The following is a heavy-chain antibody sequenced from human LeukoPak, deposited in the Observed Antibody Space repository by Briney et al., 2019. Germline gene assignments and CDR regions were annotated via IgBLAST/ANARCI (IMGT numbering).Heavy chain of an antibody. Sequence: SETLSLTCTVSGGSISSGGYYWSWIRQHPGKGLEWIGYIYYSGSTYYNPSLKSRVTISVDTSKNQFSLKLSSVTAADTAVYYCARAGATPWGAFDYWGQGTLVTVSS. J-gene: IGHJ4*02. V-gene: IGHV4-31*03. CDR1: GGSISSGGYY. CDR3: ARAGATPWGAFDY. CDR2: IYYSGST. D-gene: IGHD1-26*01.